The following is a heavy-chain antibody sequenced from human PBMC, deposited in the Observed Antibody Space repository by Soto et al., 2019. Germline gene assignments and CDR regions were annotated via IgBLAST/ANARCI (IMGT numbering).Heavy chain of an antibody. CDR3: AKDKSSTPPYYGMDV. Sequence: SLRLSCAASGFTFYDYAIHFLRQSAWKGLEWVSGISWNSGSIGYADSVKGRFTISRDNAKNSLYLQMNSLRAEDTALYYCAKDKSSTPPYYGMDVWGQGTTVTVSS. J-gene: IGHJ6*02. CDR1: GFTFYDYA. CDR2: ISWNSGSI. D-gene: IGHD2-2*01. V-gene: IGHV3-9*01.